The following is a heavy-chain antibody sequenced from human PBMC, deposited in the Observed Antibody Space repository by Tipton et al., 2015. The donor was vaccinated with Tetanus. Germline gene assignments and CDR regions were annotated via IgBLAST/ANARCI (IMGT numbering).Heavy chain of an antibody. CDR1: GDYLSDYY. J-gene: IGHJ4*02. CDR2: IQRGGST. CDR3: ARDERYGDYAY. D-gene: IGHD4-17*01. V-gene: IGHV4-34*01. Sequence: GLVKPSETLSLTCGVFGDYLSDYYWTWVRQPPGKGLEWIGEIQRGGSTNYNPSLKSRVSMSLDTSKNQISLKLTSVTAADTAVYYCARDERYGDYAYWGQGALVTVSS.